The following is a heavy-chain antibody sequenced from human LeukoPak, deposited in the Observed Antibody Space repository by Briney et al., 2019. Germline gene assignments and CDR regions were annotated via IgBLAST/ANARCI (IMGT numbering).Heavy chain of an antibody. CDR1: GFTFSSYW. Sequence: GGSLRLSCAASGFTFSSYWMSWMRQAPGKGLEWVANIKYDGNEEYYVDSVKGRFTISRDNAKNSLYLQLNSLRVEGTAVYYCKSGGAAPGSFDYWGLGTLVTVSP. V-gene: IGHV3-7*01. J-gene: IGHJ4*02. CDR3: KSGGAAPGSFDY. CDR2: IKYDGNEE. D-gene: IGHD1-1*01.